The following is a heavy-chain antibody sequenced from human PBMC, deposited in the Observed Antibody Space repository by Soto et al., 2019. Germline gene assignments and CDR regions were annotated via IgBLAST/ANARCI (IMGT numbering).Heavy chain of an antibody. V-gene: IGHV4-59*01. CDR2: IYYSGST. CDR3: ARVHVDYWYFDL. CDR1: GGSISSYY. J-gene: IGHJ2*01. Sequence: QVQLQESGPGLVKPSETLSLTCTVSGGSISSYYWSWIRQPPGKGLEWIGYIYYSGSTNHNPSLQSRATISVDTSKNQFSLKRSSVTAADTAVYYCARVHVDYWYFDLWGRGTLVTVSS.